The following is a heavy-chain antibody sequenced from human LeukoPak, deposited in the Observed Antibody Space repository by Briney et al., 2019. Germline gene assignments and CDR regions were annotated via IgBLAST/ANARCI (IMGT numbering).Heavy chain of an antibody. V-gene: IGHV3-30*04. Sequence: PGGSLRLSCAASGFAFNEYNMHWVRQAPGKGLEWVTFIFYDGSSKKKADSVKGRFSISRDNSKNTVYLQMNSLRPEDTAVYYCARDFSARYTIDYWGQGTLVTVSS. CDR2: IFYDGSSK. J-gene: IGHJ4*02. CDR1: GFAFNEYN. D-gene: IGHD5-18*01. CDR3: ARDFSARYTIDY.